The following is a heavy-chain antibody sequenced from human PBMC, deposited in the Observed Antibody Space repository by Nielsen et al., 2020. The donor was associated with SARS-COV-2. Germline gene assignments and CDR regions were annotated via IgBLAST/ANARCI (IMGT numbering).Heavy chain of an antibody. V-gene: IGHV4-59*01. D-gene: IGHD3-3*01. CDR3: ARGRFLERL. Sequence: GSLRLSCTVSGGSISSYYWSWIRQPPGKGLEWIGYIYYSGSTNYNPSLKSRVTISVDTSKNQFSLKLSSVTAADTAVYYCARGRFLERLRGQGTLVTVSS. J-gene: IGHJ4*02. CDR2: IYYSGST. CDR1: GGSISSYY.